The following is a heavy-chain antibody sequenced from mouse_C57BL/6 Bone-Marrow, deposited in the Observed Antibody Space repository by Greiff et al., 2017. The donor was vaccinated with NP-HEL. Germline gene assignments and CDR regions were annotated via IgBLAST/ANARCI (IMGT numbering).Heavy chain of an antibody. Sequence: VMLVESGPGLVQPSQSLSITCTVSGFSLTSYGVHWVRQSPGKGLEWLGVIWSGGSTDYNAAFISRLSISKDNSKSQVFFKMNSLQADDTAIYYCASPYDYDAGFAYWGQGTLVTVSA. CDR1: GFSLTSYG. J-gene: IGHJ3*01. V-gene: IGHV2-2*01. D-gene: IGHD2-4*01. CDR2: IWSGGST. CDR3: ASPYDYDAGFAY.